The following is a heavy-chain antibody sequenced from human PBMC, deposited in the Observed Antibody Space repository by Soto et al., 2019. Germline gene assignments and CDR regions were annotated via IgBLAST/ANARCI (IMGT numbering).Heavy chain of an antibody. V-gene: IGHV2-5*02. D-gene: IGHD2-15*01. Sequence: QITLKESGPTLVKPTQTLTLTCTFSGFSLSTSGVGVGWIRQPPGEALEWLAIIFWDDDERCNPSLMTRLTITKDTSKNQVVLTMTNMDPADTATYYCAHRTYCSGGSCYDYWGQGTLVTVSS. CDR1: GFSLSTSGVG. J-gene: IGHJ4*02. CDR3: AHRTYCSGGSCYDY. CDR2: IFWDDDE.